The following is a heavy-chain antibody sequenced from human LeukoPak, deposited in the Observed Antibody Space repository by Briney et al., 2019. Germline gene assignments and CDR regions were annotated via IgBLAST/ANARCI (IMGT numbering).Heavy chain of an antibody. D-gene: IGHD4-17*01. Sequence: GGSLRLSCAASGFTFSDYYMSWIRQAPGKGLEWVSYISSSGSTTYYADSVKGRFTISRDNAKNSLYLQMNSLRAEDTAVYYCARDATRLYGDYGDAFDIWGQGTMVTVSS. J-gene: IGHJ3*02. CDR3: ARDATRLYGDYGDAFDI. CDR2: ISSSGSTT. V-gene: IGHV3-11*01. CDR1: GFTFSDYY.